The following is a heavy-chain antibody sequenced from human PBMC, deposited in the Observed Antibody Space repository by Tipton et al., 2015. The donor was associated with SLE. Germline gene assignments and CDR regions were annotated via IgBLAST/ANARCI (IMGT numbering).Heavy chain of an antibody. V-gene: IGHV3-23*01. Sequence: FLRLSCAASGFIFSDYHMSWVRQAPGRGLEWVSCLSATGGSTYYADSVRGRFTISRDNSENTLYLQMNSLRAEDSALYYCAKFPTGVGSLAEYFQHWGQGTLVTVSS. D-gene: IGHD1-26*01. J-gene: IGHJ1*01. CDR1: GFIFSDYH. CDR2: LSATGGST. CDR3: AKFPTGVGSLAEYFQH.